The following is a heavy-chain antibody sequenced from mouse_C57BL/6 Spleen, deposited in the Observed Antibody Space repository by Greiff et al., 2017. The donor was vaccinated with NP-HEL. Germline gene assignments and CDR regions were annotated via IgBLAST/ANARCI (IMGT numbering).Heavy chain of an antibody. Sequence: QVQLQQSGAELARPGASVKLSCKASGYTFTSYGISWVKQRTGQGLEWIGEIYPRSGITYYNEKFKGKATLTADTSSSTAYMVLRSLTSEDSAVYFCARFYGYYAMDYWGQGTSVTVSS. V-gene: IGHV1-81*01. J-gene: IGHJ4*01. CDR3: ARFYGYYAMDY. CDR2: IYPRSGIT. CDR1: GYTFTSYG. D-gene: IGHD1-1*02.